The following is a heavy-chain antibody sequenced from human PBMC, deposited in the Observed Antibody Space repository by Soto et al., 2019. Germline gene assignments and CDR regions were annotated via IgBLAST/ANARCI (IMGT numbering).Heavy chain of an antibody. CDR3: GRDLGNYDRYYLAY. CDR1: GFTLSSYW. J-gene: IGHJ4*02. Sequence: VQLVESGGGLVEPGGSLRLSCAASGFTLSSYWMHWVRQVPGKGLMWVSRINVDGSRTNYADSVKGRFTISRDNAKNTLYLQMNSLRGEDTAVYYCGRDLGNYDRYYLAYWGQGTLVTVSS. CDR2: INVDGSRT. V-gene: IGHV3-74*01. D-gene: IGHD1-7*01.